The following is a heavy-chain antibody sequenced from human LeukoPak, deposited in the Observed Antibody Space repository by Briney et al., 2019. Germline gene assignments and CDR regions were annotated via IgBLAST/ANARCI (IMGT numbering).Heavy chain of an antibody. V-gene: IGHV3-30-3*01. Sequence: PGRSLRLSCAASGFTFSSYAMHWVRQAPGKGLEWVAVISYDGSNKYYADSVKGRFTISRDNSKNTLYLQMNSLRAEDTAVYYCATGYSYGYGPERPEFEYWGQGTLVTVSS. J-gene: IGHJ4*02. CDR1: GFTFSSYA. CDR3: ATGYSYGYGPERPEFEY. CDR2: ISYDGSNK. D-gene: IGHD5-18*01.